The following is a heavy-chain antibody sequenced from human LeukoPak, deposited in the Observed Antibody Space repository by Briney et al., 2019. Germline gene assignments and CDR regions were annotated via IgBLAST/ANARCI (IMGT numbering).Heavy chain of an antibody. Sequence: PGGSLRLSCAASGFIFSSYEMNWVRQAPGRGLEWVSYISSSGSTIYYADSVGRRFTISRDNAKNSLYLQMNSLRAEDTAVYYCASLKPWQFDYWGQGTLVTVSS. CDR2: ISSSGSTI. CDR3: ASLKPWQFDY. J-gene: IGHJ4*02. V-gene: IGHV3-48*03. D-gene: IGHD3-9*01. CDR1: GFIFSSYE.